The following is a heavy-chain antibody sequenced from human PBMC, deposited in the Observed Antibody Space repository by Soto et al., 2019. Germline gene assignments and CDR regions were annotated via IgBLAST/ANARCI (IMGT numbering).Heavy chain of an antibody. V-gene: IGHV4-34*01. CDR2: INHSGST. J-gene: IGHJ6*03. CDR1: GGSFSGYY. D-gene: IGHD2-2*01. CDR3: ARGRGYCSSTSCYGRPGPRHYYYMDV. Sequence: NPSETLSLTCAVYGGSFSGYYWSWIRQPPGKGLEWIGEINHSGSTNYNPSLKSRVTISVDTSKNQFSLKLSSVTAADTAVYYCARGRGYCSSTSCYGRPGPRHYYYMDVWGKGTTVTVSS.